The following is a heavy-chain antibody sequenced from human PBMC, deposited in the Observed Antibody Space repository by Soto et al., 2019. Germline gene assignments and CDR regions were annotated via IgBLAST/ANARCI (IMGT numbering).Heavy chain of an antibody. CDR2: IWYDGSSR. J-gene: IGHJ4*02. CDR3: ARDYASTSYGFDS. Sequence: GGSLRLSCAASGFTFSSYAMHWVRQAPGKGLEWVAVIWYDGSSRYYADSVKGRFTISRDNSENTLYLQMNSLRAEDTAVYYRARDYASTSYGFDSWGQGTLVTVSS. CDR1: GFTFSSYA. V-gene: IGHV3-33*01. D-gene: IGHD2-2*01.